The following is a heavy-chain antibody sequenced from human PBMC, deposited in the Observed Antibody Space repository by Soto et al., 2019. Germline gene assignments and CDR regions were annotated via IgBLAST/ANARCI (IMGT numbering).Heavy chain of an antibody. CDR3: ASYIVATRADYYYYGMDV. Sequence: ASVKVSCKASGYTFSSYGISWVRQAPGQGLEWMGWISAYNGNTNYAQKLQGRVTMTTDTSTSTAYMELRSLRSDDTAVYYCASYIVATRADYYYYGMDVWGQGTTVTVSS. J-gene: IGHJ6*02. V-gene: IGHV1-18*01. CDR2: ISAYNGNT. D-gene: IGHD5-12*01. CDR1: GYTFSSYG.